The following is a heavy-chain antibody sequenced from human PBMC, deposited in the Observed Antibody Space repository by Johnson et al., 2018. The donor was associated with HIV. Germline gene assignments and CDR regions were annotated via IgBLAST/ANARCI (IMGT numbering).Heavy chain of an antibody. Sequence: MLLVESGGGLVQPGRSLRLSCAGSGFTFDDYDLSWVRQAPGKGLEWVSGINWNGGSTGYADSVKGRFTISRDNSKNTLYLQMNSLRAEDTAVYYCAKVAVATAAGGVALDIWGPGTMVTVSS. CDR1: GFTFDDYD. J-gene: IGHJ3*02. D-gene: IGHD6-13*01. CDR2: INWNGGST. CDR3: AKVAVATAAGGVALDI. V-gene: IGHV3-20*04.